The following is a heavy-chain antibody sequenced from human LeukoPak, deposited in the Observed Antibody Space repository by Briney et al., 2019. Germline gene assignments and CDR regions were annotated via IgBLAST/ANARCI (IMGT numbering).Heavy chain of an antibody. CDR2: INHSGST. CDR1: GGSFSGYY. V-gene: IGHV4-34*01. D-gene: IGHD6-13*01. CDR3: ARGGPYSSSWYPYYYYMDV. Sequence: SETLSLTCAVYGGSFSGYYWSWIRQPPGKGLEWIGEINHSGSTNYNPSLKSRVTISVDTSKNQFSLKLSSVTAADTAVYYCARGGPYSSSWYPYYYYMDVWGKGTTVTISS. J-gene: IGHJ6*03.